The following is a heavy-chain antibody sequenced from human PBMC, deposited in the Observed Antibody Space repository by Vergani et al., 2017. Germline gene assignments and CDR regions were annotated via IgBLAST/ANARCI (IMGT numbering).Heavy chain of an antibody. CDR1: GGSLSGYY. Sequence: QVQLQQWGPGLLKPSETLSLTCAVYGGSLSGYYWSWIRQPPGKGLEWIGEINHSGSTNYNPSLKSRVTISVDTSKNQFSLKLSSVTAADTAVYYCARVQELYDFWSGYRVRYYYYMDVWGKGTTVTVSS. CDR2: INHSGST. V-gene: IGHV4-34*01. D-gene: IGHD3-3*01. J-gene: IGHJ6*03. CDR3: ARVQELYDFWSGYRVRYYYYMDV.